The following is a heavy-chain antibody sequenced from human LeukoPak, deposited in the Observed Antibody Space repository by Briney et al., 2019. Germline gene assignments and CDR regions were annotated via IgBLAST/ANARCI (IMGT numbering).Heavy chain of an antibody. CDR1: GGSISSGSYY. Sequence: PSQTLSLTCTVSGGSISSGSYYWSWIRQPAGKGLEWIGRIYTSGSTNYNPSLKSRVTISVDTSKNQFSLKLSSVTAADTAVYYCASDSSSSGGLDYWGQGTLVTVSS. D-gene: IGHD6-6*01. J-gene: IGHJ4*02. V-gene: IGHV4-61*02. CDR2: IYTSGST. CDR3: ASDSSSSGGLDY.